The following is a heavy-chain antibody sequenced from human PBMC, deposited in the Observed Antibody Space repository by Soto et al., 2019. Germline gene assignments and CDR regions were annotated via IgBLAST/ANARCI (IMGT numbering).Heavy chain of an antibody. CDR2: ISGSGGST. D-gene: IGHD1-26*01. Sequence: EVQLLESGGGLVQPGGSLRLSCEASGFTFSSYAMSWVRQAPGKGLEWVSAISGSGGSTYYADSVKGRFTISRDNSKNTLYLQMNSLRAEDTAVYYCAKTTLVGATLSYYYYYGMDVWGQGTTVTVSS. J-gene: IGHJ6*02. CDR1: GFTFSSYA. CDR3: AKTTLVGATLSYYYYYGMDV. V-gene: IGHV3-23*01.